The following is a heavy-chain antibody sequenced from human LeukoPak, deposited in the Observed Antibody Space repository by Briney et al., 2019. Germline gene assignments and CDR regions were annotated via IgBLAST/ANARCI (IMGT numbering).Heavy chain of an antibody. V-gene: IGHV3-21*01. CDR3: ARDAAYDSRGDY. J-gene: IGHJ4*02. Sequence: GGSLRLSCAASGFTFSSYSMNWVRQAPGKGLEWVSCISSSSRSYIYYADSVKGRFTISRDNAKKSLYLQMNSLRAEDTAVYYCARDAAYDSRGDYWGQGTLVTVSS. D-gene: IGHD5-12*01. CDR2: ISSSSRSYI. CDR1: GFTFSSYS.